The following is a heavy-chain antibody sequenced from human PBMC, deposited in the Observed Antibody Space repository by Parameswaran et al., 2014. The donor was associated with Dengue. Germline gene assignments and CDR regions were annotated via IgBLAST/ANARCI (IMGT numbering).Heavy chain of an antibody. Sequence: VRQMPGKGLEWVSSISSSSSYIYYADSVKGRFTISRDNAKNSLYLQMNSLRAEDTAVYYCARQELRFLEWSSFDYWGQGNPGHRLL. CDR3: ARQELRFLEWSSFDY. CDR2: ISSSSSYI. V-gene: IGHV3-21*01. J-gene: IGHJ4*02. D-gene: IGHD3-3*01.